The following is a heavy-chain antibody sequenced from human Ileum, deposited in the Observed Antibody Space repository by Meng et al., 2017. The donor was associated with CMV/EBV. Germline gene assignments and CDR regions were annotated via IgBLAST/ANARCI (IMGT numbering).Heavy chain of an antibody. J-gene: IGHJ3*02. Sequence: GGSLRLSCAASGFTVSSNYMSWVRQAPGKGLEWVSVIYSGGSTYYADSVKGRFTISRDNSKNTLYLQMNNLRAEDTAVYYCASTSWLADAFAIWGQGTMVNVSS. V-gene: IGHV3-66*02. CDR1: GFTVSSNY. CDR2: IYSGGST. D-gene: IGHD1-26*01. CDR3: ASTSWLADAFAI.